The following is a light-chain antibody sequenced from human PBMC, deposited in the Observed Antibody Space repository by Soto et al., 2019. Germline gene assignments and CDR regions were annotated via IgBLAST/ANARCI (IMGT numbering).Light chain of an antibody. V-gene: IGKV3-15*01. J-gene: IGKJ1*01. Sequence: EIVMTQSPATLSVSPGERVTHSCRASQSISTNLAWYQQKPGQAPRLLIYGASTRATGIPARFSGSGSGTEFTVTISSLQSEDFAVYYCQQYNDWPRTFGHGTKVDIK. CDR1: QSISTN. CDR2: GAS. CDR3: QQYNDWPRT.